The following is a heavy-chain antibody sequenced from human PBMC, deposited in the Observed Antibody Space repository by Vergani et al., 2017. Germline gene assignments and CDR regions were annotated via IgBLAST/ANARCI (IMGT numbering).Heavy chain of an antibody. V-gene: IGHV3-7*01. D-gene: IGHD2-15*01. CDR3: ARAGNGYCSGGSCYSWFDP. CDR2: IKQDGSEK. Sequence: EVQLVESGGGLVKPGGSLRLSCAASGFTFSSYWMSWVRQAPGKGLEWVANIKQDGSEKYYVDSVKGRFTISRDNAKNSLYLQMNSLRAEDTAVYYCARAGNGYCSGGSCYSWFDPWGQETLVTVSS. CDR1: GFTFSSYW. J-gene: IGHJ5*02.